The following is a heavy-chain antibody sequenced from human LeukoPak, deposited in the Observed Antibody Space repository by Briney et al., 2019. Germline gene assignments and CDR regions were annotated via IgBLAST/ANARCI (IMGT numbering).Heavy chain of an antibody. D-gene: IGHD4-23*01. CDR1: GGTFSSYA. CDR3: ARDHDYGGNSGFDY. CDR2: IIPILGIA. J-gene: IGHJ4*02. V-gene: IGHV1-69*04. Sequence: ASVKVSCKASGGTFSSYAISWVRQAPEQGLEWMGRIIPILGIANYAQKFQGRVTTTADKSTSTAYVELSSLRSEDTAVYYCARDHDYGGNSGFDYWGQGTLVTVSS.